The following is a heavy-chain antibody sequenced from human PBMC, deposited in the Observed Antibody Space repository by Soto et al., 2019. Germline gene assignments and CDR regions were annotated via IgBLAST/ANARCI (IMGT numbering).Heavy chain of an antibody. J-gene: IGHJ5*02. V-gene: IGHV1-8*01. Sequence: VSEPVSCQASGCTFPSYDINRLRQATGHGLEWMGWMSPNIGNTGHAQKFKGRVTMNWNTSISTDQMVLSSLRSEDTAEYYCAGAPPVIVVVPAAPHHWFDPWGQGTLVTVSS. CDR1: GCTFPSYD. CDR3: AGAPPVIVVVPAAPHHWFDP. CDR2: MSPNIGNT. D-gene: IGHD2-2*01.